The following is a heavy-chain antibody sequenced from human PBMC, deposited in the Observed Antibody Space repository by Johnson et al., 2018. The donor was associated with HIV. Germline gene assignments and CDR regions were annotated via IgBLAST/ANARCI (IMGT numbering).Heavy chain of an antibody. CDR1: GFTFINYW. CDR2: MNGDGKST. CDR3: ARDPGRTVGATFAFDI. D-gene: IGHD1-26*01. V-gene: IGHV3-74*01. Sequence: EVQLLESGGGLVQPGGSLRLSCAASGFTFINYWMHWVRQAPGKGLVWVSRMNGDGKSTTYADSVKGRFTISRDNSKNTLYLLMNSLRAEDTAVYYCARDPGRTVGATFAFDIWGQGTMVTVSS. J-gene: IGHJ3*02.